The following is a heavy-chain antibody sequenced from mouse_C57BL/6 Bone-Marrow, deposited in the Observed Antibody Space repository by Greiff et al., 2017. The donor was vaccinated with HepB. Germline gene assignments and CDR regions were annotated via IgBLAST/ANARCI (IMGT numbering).Heavy chain of an antibody. CDR3: AMGESSGYRYFDV. CDR1: GYTFTSYG. D-gene: IGHD3-2*02. V-gene: IGHV1-81*01. J-gene: IGHJ1*03. Sequence: VQLQQSGAELARPGASVKLSCKASGYTFTSYGISWVKQRTGQGLEWIGEIYPRSGNTYYNEKFKGKATLTVDTSSSTAYMQLSSLTSEDSAVYYCAMGESSGYRYFDVWGTGTTVTVSS. CDR2: IYPRSGNT.